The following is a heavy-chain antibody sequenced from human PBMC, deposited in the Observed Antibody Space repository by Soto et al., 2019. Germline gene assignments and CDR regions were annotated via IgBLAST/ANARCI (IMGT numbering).Heavy chain of an antibody. CDR2: INAGNGNT. Sequence: QVQLVQSGAEVKKPGASVKVSCKASGYTFTSYAMHWVRQAPGQRLEWMGWINAGNGNTKYSQKFQGRVTITRDTSASTAYMELSSLRSEDTAVYYCAGDHVVRGVDFDYWGQGTLVTVSS. J-gene: IGHJ4*02. CDR3: AGDHVVRGVDFDY. D-gene: IGHD3-10*01. CDR1: GYTFTSYA. V-gene: IGHV1-3*01.